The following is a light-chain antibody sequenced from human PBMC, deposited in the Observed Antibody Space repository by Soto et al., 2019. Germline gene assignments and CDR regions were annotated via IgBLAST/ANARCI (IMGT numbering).Light chain of an antibody. CDR1: SIDVGSYNL. V-gene: IGLV2-23*02. J-gene: IGLJ1*01. Sequence: QSALTQPASVSGSPGPSITISCTGTSIDVGSYNLVSWYQQHPGKAPKLMIYEVSKRPSGVSNRFSGSKSGNTASLTISGLQAEDEAAYYCCSYAGSSTSFGTGTKVTVL. CDR2: EVS. CDR3: CSYAGSSTS.